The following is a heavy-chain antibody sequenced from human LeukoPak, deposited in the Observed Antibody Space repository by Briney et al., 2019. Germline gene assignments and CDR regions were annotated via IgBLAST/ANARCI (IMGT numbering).Heavy chain of an antibody. D-gene: IGHD6-6*01. J-gene: IGHJ3*02. CDR1: GGSISSSSYY. Sequence: NPSETLSLTCTVSGGSISSSSYYWGWIRQPPGKGLEWIGSMYYSGSTYYNPSLKSRVTISVDTSKNQFSLKLSSVTAADTAVYYCARDKGPRVEAARPDVTFDIWGQGTMVTVSS. CDR2: MYYSGST. CDR3: ARDKGPRVEAARPDVTFDI. V-gene: IGHV4-39*07.